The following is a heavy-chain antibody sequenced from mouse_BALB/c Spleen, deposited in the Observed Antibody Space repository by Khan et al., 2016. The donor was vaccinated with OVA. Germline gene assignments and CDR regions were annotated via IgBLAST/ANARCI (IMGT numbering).Heavy chain of an antibody. CDR3: ARGGGTAPFAY. CDR2: ISDLAYSI. Sequence: EVELVESGGGLVKPGGSRKLSCTASGFTFSDYGMAWVRQAPGKGLEWVAFISDLAYSIYYADTVTGRFTFSRENAKNTLYLELRSLRSEDTAVSYCARGGGTAPFAYWGLGTLVTVSA. D-gene: IGHD1-2*01. V-gene: IGHV5-15*02. J-gene: IGHJ3*01. CDR1: GFTFSDYG.